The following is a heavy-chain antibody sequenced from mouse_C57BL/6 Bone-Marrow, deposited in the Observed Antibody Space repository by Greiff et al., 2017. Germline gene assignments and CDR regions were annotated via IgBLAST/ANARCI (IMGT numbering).Heavy chain of an antibody. Sequence: QVQLQQPGAELVKPGASVKMSCKASGYTFTSYWITWVKQRPGQGLEWIGDIYPGSGSTNYNEKFKSKATLTVDTSSSTAYMQLSSLTSEDSAVYYCARTVPVVATDDPHGYWGQGTTLTVSS. CDR2: IYPGSGST. CDR1: GYTFTSYW. V-gene: IGHV1-55*01. CDR3: ARTVPVVATDDPHGY. J-gene: IGHJ2*01. D-gene: IGHD1-1*01.